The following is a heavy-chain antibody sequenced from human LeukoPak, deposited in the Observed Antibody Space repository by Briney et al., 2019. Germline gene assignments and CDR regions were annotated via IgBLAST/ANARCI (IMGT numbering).Heavy chain of an antibody. CDR3: AKDPRQELPYYYYYYMDV. CDR1: GFTFSSYA. CDR2: ISGSGGST. V-gene: IGHV3-23*01. J-gene: IGHJ6*03. Sequence: GGSLRLSCAASGFTFSSYAMSWVRQAPGKGLEWVSAISGSGGSTYYADSVKGRFTISRDKSKNTLYLQMNSLRAEDTAVYYCAKDPRQELPYYYYYYMDVWGKGTTVTVSS. D-gene: IGHD1-26*01.